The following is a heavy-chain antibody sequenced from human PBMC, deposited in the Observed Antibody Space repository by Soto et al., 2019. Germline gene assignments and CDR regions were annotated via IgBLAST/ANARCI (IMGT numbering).Heavy chain of an antibody. CDR3: AKIAAAAPD. Sequence: QVQLVESGGGVVQPGRSLRLSCVASGFTFSSYGMHWVRKAPGKGLEWVAVISSDGSNKYYAESVKGRFTISRDNSKNTLYLQMNSLRAEDTGVYYCAKIAAAAPDWGQGTLVTVSS. D-gene: IGHD6-13*01. CDR2: ISSDGSNK. CDR1: GFTFSSYG. J-gene: IGHJ4*02. V-gene: IGHV3-30*18.